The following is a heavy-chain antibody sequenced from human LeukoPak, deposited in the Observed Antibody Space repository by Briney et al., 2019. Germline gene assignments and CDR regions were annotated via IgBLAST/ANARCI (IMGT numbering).Heavy chain of an antibody. D-gene: IGHD3-9*01. Sequence: ETLSLTCTVSGGSISSGDYYWSWIRQPPGKGLEWVANIKQDGSEKYYVDSVKGRFTISRDNAKNSLYLQMNSLRAEDTAVYYCARDPVDQADYWGQGTLVTVSS. CDR2: IKQDGSEK. CDR3: ARDPVDQADY. CDR1: GGSISSGDYY. V-gene: IGHV3-7*01. J-gene: IGHJ4*02.